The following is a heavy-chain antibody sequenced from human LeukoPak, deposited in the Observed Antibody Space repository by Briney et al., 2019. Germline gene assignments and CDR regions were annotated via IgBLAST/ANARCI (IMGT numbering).Heavy chain of an antibody. V-gene: IGHV1-24*01. J-gene: IGHJ4*02. D-gene: IGHD5-12*01. CDR2: FDPEDGET. Sequence: ASVKVSCKVSGYTLTEFSMHWVRQAPGKGLEWMGGFDPEDGETIYAQELQGRVTMTKDTSTDTAYMELSSLRSEDTAVYYCARDDRGYSGYDTLDYWGQGTLVTVSS. CDR3: ARDDRGYSGYDTLDY. CDR1: GYTLTEFS.